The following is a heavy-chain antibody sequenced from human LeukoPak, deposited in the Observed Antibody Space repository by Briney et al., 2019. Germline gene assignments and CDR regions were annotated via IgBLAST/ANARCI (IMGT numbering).Heavy chain of an antibody. CDR2: IYYSGTT. Sequence: PSETLSLTCTVSGGSISSNNYYWGWIRQPPGKGLEWIGTIYYSGTTHYNPSLKSRVTISVDTSKNQFSLKLSSVTAADTAVYYCADYDSSGYYVDYWGQGTLVTVSS. CDR1: GGSISSNNYY. V-gene: IGHV4-39*01. J-gene: IGHJ4*02. D-gene: IGHD3-22*01. CDR3: ADYDSSGYYVDY.